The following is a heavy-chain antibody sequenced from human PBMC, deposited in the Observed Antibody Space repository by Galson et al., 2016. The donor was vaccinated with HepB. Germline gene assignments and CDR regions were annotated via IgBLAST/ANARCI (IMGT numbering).Heavy chain of an antibody. V-gene: IGHV1-69*13. J-gene: IGHJ4*02. D-gene: IGHD3-22*01. Sequence: SVKVSCKASGGTFNNYVISWVRQAPGQGLEWMGAIIPIFATPNYAQKFQGRVTITADESTSTAYMELSSLKPEDTAVYYCARDDVFHSYCSRLYYYPFDYWGQGTLVTVSS. CDR2: IIPIFATP. CDR1: GGTFNNYV. CDR3: ARDDVFHSYCSRLYYYPFDY.